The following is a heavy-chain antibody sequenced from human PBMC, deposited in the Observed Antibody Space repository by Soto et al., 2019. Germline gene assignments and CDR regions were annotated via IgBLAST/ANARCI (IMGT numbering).Heavy chain of an antibody. V-gene: IGHV1-3*05. D-gene: IGHD2-21*02. Sequence: QVQLVQSGAEEKKPGASVKVSCKASGYTFTSYAMHWVRQAPGQRLEWMGWINAGNGNTKYSQKFQGRVTITRDTSASTAYMELSSLRAEDTAVYDWARRIVVVTALDYWGQGTLVTVSS. CDR1: GYTFTSYA. J-gene: IGHJ4*02. CDR3: ARRIVVVTALDY. CDR2: INAGNGNT.